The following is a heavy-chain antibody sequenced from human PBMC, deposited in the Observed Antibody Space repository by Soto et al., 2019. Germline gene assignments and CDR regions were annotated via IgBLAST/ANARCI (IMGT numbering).Heavy chain of an antibody. V-gene: IGHV3-7*04. CDR1: GFSFSGSW. CDR3: AREHSFGLDY. Sequence: EVQLVESGGGLVQPGGSLRLSCEASGFSFSGSWMTWVRQAPGRGLEWLAKINPDGSGEYYVDSVKGRFTISRDNARSSLFFQMHSLRDEDTAVYFCAREHSFGLDYWGQGTLVTVSS. CDR2: INPDGSGE. D-gene: IGHD2-15*01. J-gene: IGHJ4*02.